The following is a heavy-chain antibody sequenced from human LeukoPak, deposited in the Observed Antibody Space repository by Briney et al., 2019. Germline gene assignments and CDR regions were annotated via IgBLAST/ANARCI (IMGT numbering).Heavy chain of an antibody. CDR2: ISYDGSNK. Sequence: GSLRLSCAASGFTFSSYGMHWVRQAPGKGLEWVAVISYDGSNKYYADSVKGRFTISRDNSKNTLYLQMNSLRAEDTAVYYCANDVDTAMGDWGQGTLVTVSS. V-gene: IGHV3-30*18. J-gene: IGHJ4*02. D-gene: IGHD5-18*01. CDR1: GFTFSSYG. CDR3: ANDVDTAMGD.